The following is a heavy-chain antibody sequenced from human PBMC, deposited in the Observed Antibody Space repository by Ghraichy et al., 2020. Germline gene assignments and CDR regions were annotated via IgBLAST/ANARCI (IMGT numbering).Heavy chain of an antibody. CDR3: ARGYYSSSWFDP. Sequence: GSLRLSCAVYGGSFSGYYWSWIRQPPGKGLEWIGEINHSGSTNYNPSLKSRVTISVDTSKNQFSLKLSSVTAADTAVYYCARGYYSSSWFDPWGQGTLVTVSS. CDR1: GGSFSGYY. CDR2: INHSGST. D-gene: IGHD6-13*01. J-gene: IGHJ5*02. V-gene: IGHV4-34*01.